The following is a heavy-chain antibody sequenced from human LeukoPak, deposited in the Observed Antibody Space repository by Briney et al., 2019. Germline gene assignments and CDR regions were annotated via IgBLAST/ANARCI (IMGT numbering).Heavy chain of an antibody. V-gene: IGHV3-21*01. CDR2: ISSSSSYI. Sequence: GGSLRLSCAASGFTFSSYSMNWVRQAPGKGLEWVSSISSSSSYIYYADSVKGRFTISRDNAKNSLYLQMNSLRAEDTAVYYCARGRSSAWAPIDYWGQGTLVTVSS. CDR1: GFTFSSYS. D-gene: IGHD6-19*01. J-gene: IGHJ4*02. CDR3: ARGRSSAWAPIDY.